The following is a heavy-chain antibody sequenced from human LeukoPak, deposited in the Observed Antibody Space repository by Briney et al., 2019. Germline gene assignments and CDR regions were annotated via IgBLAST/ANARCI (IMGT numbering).Heavy chain of an antibody. Sequence: ASVKVSCKASGGTFSSYAISWVRQAPGQGLEWMGWISAYNGNTNYAQKLQGRVTMTTDTSTSTAYMELRSLRSDDTAVYYCARDGHPYYYGSGSYYSLHYWGQGTLVTVSS. CDR3: ARDGHPYYYGSGSYYSLHY. D-gene: IGHD3-10*01. CDR2: ISAYNGNT. CDR1: GGTFSSYA. J-gene: IGHJ4*02. V-gene: IGHV1-18*01.